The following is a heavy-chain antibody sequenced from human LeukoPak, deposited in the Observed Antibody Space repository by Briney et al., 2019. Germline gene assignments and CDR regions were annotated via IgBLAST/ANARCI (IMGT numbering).Heavy chain of an antibody. D-gene: IGHD6-19*01. CDR3: AKELSSGLPEN. Sequence: GRSLRLSCVASGFTFNIYGMHWVSQAPGKWMEWVAVISHEGSNQYYADSVKGRFTISRDNSKNTVFLQMNSLRAEDTAVYFCAKELSSGLPENWGQGTLVTVSS. CDR2: ISHEGSNQ. J-gene: IGHJ4*02. CDR1: GFTFNIYG. V-gene: IGHV3-30*18.